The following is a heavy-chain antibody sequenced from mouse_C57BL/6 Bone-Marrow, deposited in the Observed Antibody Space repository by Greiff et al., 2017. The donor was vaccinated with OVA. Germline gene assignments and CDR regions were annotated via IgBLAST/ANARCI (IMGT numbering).Heavy chain of an antibody. D-gene: IGHD1-1*01. CDR1: GFTFSSYA. Sequence: EVKVVESGEGLVKPGGSLKLSCAASGFTFSSYAMSWVRQTPEKRLEWVAYISSGGDYIYYADTVKGRFTISRDNARNTLYLQMSSLKSEDTAMYYCTGFYYGSSYWYFDVWGTGTTVTVSS. CDR2: ISSGGDYI. J-gene: IGHJ1*03. V-gene: IGHV5-9-1*02. CDR3: TGFYYGSSYWYFDV.